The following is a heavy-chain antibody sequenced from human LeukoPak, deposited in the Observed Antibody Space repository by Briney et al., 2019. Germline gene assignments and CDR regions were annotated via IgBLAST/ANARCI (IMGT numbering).Heavy chain of an antibody. Sequence: SETLSLTCTVSGGSISSYYWSWIRQPPGKGLEWIGYIYYSGSTNYNPSPKSRVTISVDTSKNQFSLKLSSVTAADTAVYYCARDRWFGESHYFDYWGQGTLVTVSS. CDR1: GGSISSYY. CDR2: IYYSGST. J-gene: IGHJ4*02. D-gene: IGHD3-10*01. V-gene: IGHV4-59*01. CDR3: ARDRWFGESHYFDY.